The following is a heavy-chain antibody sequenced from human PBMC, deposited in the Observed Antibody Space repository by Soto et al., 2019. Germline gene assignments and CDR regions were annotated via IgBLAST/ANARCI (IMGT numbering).Heavy chain of an antibody. CDR2: ISGSGSNI. CDR1: GFTFSVYY. V-gene: IGHV3-11*01. CDR3: ARGTGELDY. D-gene: IGHD3-16*01. Sequence: QVQLVESGGCLVKPGGSLRLSCAASGFTFSVYYMSWIRQAPGKGLEWVSYISGSGSNIYHADPVKGRFTVSRDNARNSLYLQMNSLRADDTGVYYCARGTGELDYWGQGTLVTVSS. J-gene: IGHJ4*02.